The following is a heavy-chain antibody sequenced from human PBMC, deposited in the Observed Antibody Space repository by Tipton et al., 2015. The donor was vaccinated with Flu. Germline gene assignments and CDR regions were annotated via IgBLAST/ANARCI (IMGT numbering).Heavy chain of an antibody. CDR1: VGSFSGYY. Sequence: GLVKPSETLSLTCAVYVGSFSGYYWSWIRQSPGKGLEWIGEINHSGSANYKVSLKSRVTMSVDTSMNQFSLKLTSVTAADTAVYYCARVGPRRITSIMVVRLPEGYFDYWGQGTQVIVSS. CDR2: INHSGSA. D-gene: IGHD3-22*01. V-gene: IGHV4-34*01. CDR3: ARVGPRRITSIMVVRLPEGYFDY. J-gene: IGHJ4*02.